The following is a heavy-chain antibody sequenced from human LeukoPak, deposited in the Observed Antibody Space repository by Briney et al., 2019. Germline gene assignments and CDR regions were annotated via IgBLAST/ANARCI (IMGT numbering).Heavy chain of an antibody. Sequence: PGGSLRLSCAASGFTFDDYTMHWVRQAPGKGLEWVSLISWDGGSTYYADSVKGRFTISRDNSKNSLYLQMNSLRTEDTALYYCAKDGGTVGYMDVWGKGTTVTVSS. D-gene: IGHD4-23*01. CDR2: ISWDGGST. V-gene: IGHV3-43*01. CDR1: GFTFDDYT. J-gene: IGHJ6*03. CDR3: AKDGGTVGYMDV.